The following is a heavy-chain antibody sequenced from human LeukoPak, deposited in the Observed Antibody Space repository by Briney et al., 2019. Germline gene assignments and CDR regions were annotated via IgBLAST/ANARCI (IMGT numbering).Heavy chain of an antibody. D-gene: IGHD3-22*01. CDR2: ISGSGGST. CDR3: AKDTYYYDSSGRPGYFDY. V-gene: IGHV3-23*01. CDR1: GFTFSSYA. Sequence: GGSLRLSCAASGFTFSSYAMSWVRQAPGKGLEWVSAISGSGGSTYYADSVKGRFTISRDNSKNTLYLQMNSLRAEDTAVYYCAKDTYYYDSSGRPGYFDYWGQGTLVTVSS. J-gene: IGHJ4*02.